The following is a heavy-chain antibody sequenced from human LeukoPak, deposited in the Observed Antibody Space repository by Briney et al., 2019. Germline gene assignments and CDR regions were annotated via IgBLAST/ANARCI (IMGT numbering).Heavy chain of an antibody. D-gene: IGHD6-13*01. V-gene: IGHV4-39*07. Sequence: SETLSLTCTVSGDSISGSRHCWAWIRQPPGEGLEWIASIYHSGTTYYNPSLKSRVTISVDTSKNQFSLKLSSVTAADTAVYYCARDLATAATADRAFDIWGQGTMVTVSS. J-gene: IGHJ3*02. CDR3: ARDLATAATADRAFDI. CDR2: IYHSGTT. CDR1: GDSISGSRHC.